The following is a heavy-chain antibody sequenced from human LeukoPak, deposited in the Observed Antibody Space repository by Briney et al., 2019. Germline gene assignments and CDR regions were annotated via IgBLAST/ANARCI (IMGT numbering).Heavy chain of an antibody. CDR3: ARAGSGSSFDY. Sequence: ASVKVSCKVSGYTLTELSMHWVRQAPGKGLEWMGWMNPNSGNTGYAQKFQGRFTLTRETFISTAYMELSSLRSEDTAVYYCARAGSGSSFDYWGQGTLVTVSS. CDR1: GYTLTELS. J-gene: IGHJ4*02. D-gene: IGHD3-10*01. CDR2: MNPNSGNT. V-gene: IGHV1-8*01.